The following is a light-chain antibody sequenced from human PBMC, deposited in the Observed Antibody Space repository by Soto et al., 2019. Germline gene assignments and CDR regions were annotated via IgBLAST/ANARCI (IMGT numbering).Light chain of an antibody. Sequence: QSVLTQPPSVSAAPGQKVTISCSGSSSNIGNNYVSWYQQLPGTAPKLLIYDNNNRPSGIPDRFSGSKSGTSATLGITGLQTGDEADYYCGTWDSSLSVLLFGGGTKLTVL. CDR1: SSNIGNNY. J-gene: IGLJ2*01. CDR2: DNN. V-gene: IGLV1-51*01. CDR3: GTWDSSLSVLL.